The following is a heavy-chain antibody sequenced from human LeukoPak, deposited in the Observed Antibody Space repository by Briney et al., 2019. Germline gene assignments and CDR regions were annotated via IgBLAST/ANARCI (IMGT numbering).Heavy chain of an antibody. CDR3: VRDIPYSSSYNYFDY. V-gene: IGHV1-2*02. J-gene: IGHJ4*02. CDR1: GYTFTGYY. D-gene: IGHD6-13*01. CDR2: INPNSGGT. Sequence: GASVKVSCKASGYTFTGYYMHWVRQAPGQGLEWMGWINPNSGGTNYAQKFQGRVTMTRDTSISTAYMELSRLRSDDTAVYYCVRDIPYSSSYNYFDYWGQGTLVTVSS.